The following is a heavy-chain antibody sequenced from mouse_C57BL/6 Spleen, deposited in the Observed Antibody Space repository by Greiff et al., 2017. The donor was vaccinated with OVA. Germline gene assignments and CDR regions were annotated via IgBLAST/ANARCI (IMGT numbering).Heavy chain of an antibody. CDR3: ARHYDYEFAY. D-gene: IGHD2-4*01. V-gene: IGHV1-64*01. CDR1: GYTFTSYW. CDR2: IHPNSGST. Sequence: QVQLQQPGAELVKPGASVKLSCKASGYTFTSYWMHWVKQRPGQGLEWIGMIHPNSGSTNYNEKFKSKDTLTVDKSSSTAYMQLSSLTSEDSAVYYCARHYDYEFAYWGQGTLVTVSA. J-gene: IGHJ3*01.